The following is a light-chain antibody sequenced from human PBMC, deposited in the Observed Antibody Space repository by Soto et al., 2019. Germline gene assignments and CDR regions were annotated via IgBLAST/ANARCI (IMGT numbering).Light chain of an antibody. Sequence: EIVLTHSPGTLSLSAGERATLSCRASQIFHNNYLAWYQHKPGQAPRLVICGASSRAAGIPARFSGSGSGTDFTLTISSLEPEDFAVYYCQQRQYWPPITFGQGTRLEI. CDR1: QIFHNNY. J-gene: IGKJ5*01. V-gene: IGKV3-11*01. CDR2: GAS. CDR3: QQRQYWPPIT.